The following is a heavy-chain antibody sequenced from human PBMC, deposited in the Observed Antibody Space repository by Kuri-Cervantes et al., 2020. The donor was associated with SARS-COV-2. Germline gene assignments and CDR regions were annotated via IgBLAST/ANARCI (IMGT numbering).Heavy chain of an antibody. V-gene: IGHV3-66*01. CDR1: GFTVSSNY. CDR3: ARDSYGDIYYYYGMDV. J-gene: IGHJ6*02. D-gene: IGHD4-17*01. CDR2: IYSGGNT. Sequence: GESLKISCAAPGFTVSSNYMSWVRQAPGKGLEWVSVIYSGGNTYYADSVKGRFTISRDNSKNTLYLQMNSLRAEDTAVYYCARDSYGDIYYYYGMDVWGQGTTVTVSS.